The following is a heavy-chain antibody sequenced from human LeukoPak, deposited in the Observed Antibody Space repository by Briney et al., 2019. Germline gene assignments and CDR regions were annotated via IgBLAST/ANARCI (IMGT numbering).Heavy chain of an antibody. Sequence: GGSLRLSCAASGFTFSTYAMSWVRQAPGKGLEWVSGISGSGGSAYYAASVKGRFTISRDNSKNTLYLQMNSLRGEDTAVYYCVRDFSGKWSLEYWGQGTLVTVSS. CDR1: GFTFSTYA. J-gene: IGHJ4*02. CDR2: ISGSGGSA. CDR3: VRDFSGKWSLEY. V-gene: IGHV3-23*01. D-gene: IGHD6-25*01.